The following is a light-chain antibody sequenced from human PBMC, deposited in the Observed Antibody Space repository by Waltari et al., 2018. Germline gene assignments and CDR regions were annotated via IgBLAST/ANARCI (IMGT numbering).Light chain of an antibody. CDR3: SAYAGNDLVI. J-gene: IGLJ2*01. CDR2: EVS. V-gene: IGLV2-14*01. Sequence: QSALTQPASVSGSPGQSITISCTGTSSDVGSYNYVSWYQQPPGKGPKLRFYEVSNRPSWLSDRFSGSKSGNTAALTISELQAEDEADYYCSAYAGNDLVIFSGGTKLTVL. CDR1: SSDVGSYNY.